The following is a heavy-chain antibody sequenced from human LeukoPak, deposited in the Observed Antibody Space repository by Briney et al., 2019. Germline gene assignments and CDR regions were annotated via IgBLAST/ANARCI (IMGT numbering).Heavy chain of an antibody. J-gene: IGHJ6*03. CDR1: GFTFSDYY. Sequence: GGSLRLSCAASGFTFSDYYMSWIRQAPGKGLEWVSYISSSGSTIYYADSVKGRFTISRDNAKNSLYLQMNSLRAEDTAVYYCASGPPIFGVVTDMDVWGKGTTVTVSS. V-gene: IGHV3-11*04. D-gene: IGHD3-3*01. CDR2: ISSSGSTI. CDR3: ASGPPIFGVVTDMDV.